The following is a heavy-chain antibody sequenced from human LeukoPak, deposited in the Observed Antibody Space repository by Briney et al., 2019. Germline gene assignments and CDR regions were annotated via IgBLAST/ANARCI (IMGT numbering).Heavy chain of an antibody. CDR1: GFTFSDYY. V-gene: IGHV3-11*04. CDR3: ARAGDVYYYYMGV. D-gene: IGHD5-24*01. CDR2: ISSSGSTI. J-gene: IGHJ6*03. Sequence: GGSLRLSCAASGFTFSDYYMSWIRQAPGKGLEWVSYISSSGSTIYYADSVKGRFTISRDNSKNTLYLRMNSLRAEDTAVYYCARAGDVYYYYMGVWGKGTTVTVSS.